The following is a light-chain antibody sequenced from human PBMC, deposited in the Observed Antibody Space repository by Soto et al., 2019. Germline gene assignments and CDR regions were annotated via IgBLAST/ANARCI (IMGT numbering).Light chain of an antibody. Sequence: QSVLTQPPSASGTPGQRVTISRSGSSSNIGDNHVYWYQQLPGAAPKLLVYRNNQRPSGVPDRFSGSKSGTSASLAISGLRSEDEADYYCAAWDDRLSGPVFGGGTKLTVL. CDR1: SSNIGDNH. CDR2: RNN. J-gene: IGLJ3*02. CDR3: AAWDDRLSGPV. V-gene: IGLV1-47*01.